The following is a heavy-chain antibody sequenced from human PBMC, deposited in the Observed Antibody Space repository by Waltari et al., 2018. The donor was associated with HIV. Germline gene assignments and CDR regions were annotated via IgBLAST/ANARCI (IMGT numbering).Heavy chain of an antibody. V-gene: IGHV4-39*01. CDR3: ARHEPRNTWFDP. J-gene: IGHJ5*02. Sequence: QLQLQESGPGLVKPSETLSLTCSVSGDSISSSYYYWGWIRQPPGKGLEWIGSIYYSGSTYDNPSLTSRVTISVDTSKNQFSLKLSSVTAADTAIYYCARHEPRNTWFDPWGQGTLVTVSS. CDR1: GDSISSSYYY. CDR2: IYYSGST.